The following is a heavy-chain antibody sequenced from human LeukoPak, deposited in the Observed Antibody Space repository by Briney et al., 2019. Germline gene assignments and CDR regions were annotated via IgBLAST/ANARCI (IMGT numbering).Heavy chain of an antibody. CDR1: GFTFSSYW. CDR3: ARDSEWFGEFTDAFDI. J-gene: IGHJ3*02. D-gene: IGHD3-10*01. CDR2: IKQDGSEK. Sequence: GGSLRLSCAASGFTFSSYWMSWVRQAPGKGLEWVANIKQDGSEKYYVDSVKGRFTTSRDNAKNSLYLQMNSLRAEDTAVYYCARDSEWFGEFTDAFDIWGQGTMVTVSS. V-gene: IGHV3-7*01.